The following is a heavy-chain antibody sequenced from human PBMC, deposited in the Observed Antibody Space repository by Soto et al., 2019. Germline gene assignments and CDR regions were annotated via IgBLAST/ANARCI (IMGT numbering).Heavy chain of an antibody. Sequence: VHLLESGGDLVQRGGSLRLSCAASGFIFNNYAMSWVRQAPGKGLEWVSAISGSGATTYYPDSVKGHFTISRDNSKNTLYLQMNNLRAEDTAVYYCTKGGIPRRYNIPKVDFDYWGQGSLVTVSS. CDR3: TKGGIPRRYNIPKVDFDY. CDR1: GFIFNNYA. J-gene: IGHJ4*02. V-gene: IGHV3-23*01. CDR2: ISGSGATT. D-gene: IGHD1-1*01.